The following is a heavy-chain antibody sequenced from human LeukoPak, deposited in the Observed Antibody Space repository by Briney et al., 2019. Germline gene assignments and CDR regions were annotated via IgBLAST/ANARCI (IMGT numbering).Heavy chain of an antibody. V-gene: IGHV1-2*06. J-gene: IGHJ5*02. CDR2: INPNSGGT. CDR1: GYTFTGYY. D-gene: IGHD3-10*01. CDR3: ARPMVRGVIGWFDP. Sequence: ASVKVSCKASGYTFTGYYMHWVRQAPGQGLEWMGRINPNSGGTNYAQKFQGRVTMTKDTSISTAYMELSRLRSDDTAVYYCARPMVRGVIGWFDPWGQGTLVTVSS.